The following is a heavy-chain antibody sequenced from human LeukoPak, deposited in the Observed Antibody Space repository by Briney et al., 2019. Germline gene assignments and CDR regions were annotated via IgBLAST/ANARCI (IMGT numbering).Heavy chain of an antibody. D-gene: IGHD6-19*01. Sequence: PGGSLRLSCAASGFTFSNSAMSWVREAPGKGLEWVSPLSGRGITTYYEDAVRGRFPISRDNSKNTLYLQMNSLRAEDTAVYYCAKGIYSSGWSYFDDWGHGTLVTVSS. CDR2: LSGRGITT. CDR3: AKGIYSSGWSYFDD. CDR1: GFTFSNSA. V-gene: IGHV3-23*01. J-gene: IGHJ4*01.